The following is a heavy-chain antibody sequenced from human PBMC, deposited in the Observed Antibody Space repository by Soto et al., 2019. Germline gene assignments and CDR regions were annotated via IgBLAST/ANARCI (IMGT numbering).Heavy chain of an antibody. D-gene: IGHD6-19*01. Sequence: SETLSLTCAVYGGSFSGYYWSWIRQPPGKGLEWIGDINHSGSTNYNPSLKSRVTISVDTSKNQFSLKLSSVTAADTAVYYCARDHGGSSGWYFDYWGQGTLVTVSS. J-gene: IGHJ4*02. CDR1: GGSFSGYY. CDR3: ARDHGGSSGWYFDY. V-gene: IGHV4-34*01. CDR2: INHSGST.